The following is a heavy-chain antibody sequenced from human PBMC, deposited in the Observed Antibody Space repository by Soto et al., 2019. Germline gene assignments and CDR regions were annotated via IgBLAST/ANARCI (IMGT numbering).Heavy chain of an antibody. V-gene: IGHV4-31*11. CDR1: GGSIGSGGYS. J-gene: IGHJ4*02. Sequence: PSETLSLTCAVSGGSIGSGGYSWSWIRQPPGEGLEWIGYMYYSGITYYNPSLKSRVTISLDASENQFSLRLSSVTAADTAVYYCARHLSSWYFDYWGQGTQVTVSS. CDR2: MYYSGIT. CDR3: ARHLSSWYFDY. D-gene: IGHD6-13*01.